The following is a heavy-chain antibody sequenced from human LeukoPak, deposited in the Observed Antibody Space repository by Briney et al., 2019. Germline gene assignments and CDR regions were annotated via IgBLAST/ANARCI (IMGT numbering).Heavy chain of an antibody. D-gene: IGHD3-10*01. CDR1: GFTFSSYE. V-gene: IGHV3-48*03. CDR3: ARVSMVRGFDP. Sequence: PGGSLRLSCAASGFTFSSYEMNWVRQAPGKGLEWVSYISSSGSTIYCADSVKGRFTISRDNAKNSLYLQMNSLRAEDTAVYYCARVSMVRGFDPWGQGTLVTVSS. J-gene: IGHJ5*02. CDR2: ISSSGSTI.